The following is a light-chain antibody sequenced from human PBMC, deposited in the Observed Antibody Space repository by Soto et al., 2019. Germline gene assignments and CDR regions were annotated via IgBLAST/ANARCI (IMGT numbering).Light chain of an antibody. J-gene: IGKJ4*01. CDR2: AAS. V-gene: IGKV1-16*02. CDR3: QQYPSYPVT. Sequence: DIQMTQSPSSLSASVGDTVTITCRASQGINDFLAWFQQKPGKTPKPLLSAASSLQSGVPSKFSGSGSDRYFTLTISSLQPEDSATYYCQQYPSYPVTFGGGTKVEIK. CDR1: QGINDF.